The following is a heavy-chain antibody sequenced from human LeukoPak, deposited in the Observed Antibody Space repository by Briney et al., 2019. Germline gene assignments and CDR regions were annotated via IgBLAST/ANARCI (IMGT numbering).Heavy chain of an antibody. J-gene: IGHJ4*02. Sequence: PGGSLRLSCAASGFIVSTNYMIWVRQAPGKGLEWVSVIYSVGGTYYADSVRGRFTISRDNSKNMLYLQMNSLRAEDTAVYYCAREAPAGDFEYWGEGTLVTVSS. CDR3: AREAPAGDFEY. CDR2: IYSVGGT. V-gene: IGHV3-53*01. D-gene: IGHD6-19*01. CDR1: GFIVSTNY.